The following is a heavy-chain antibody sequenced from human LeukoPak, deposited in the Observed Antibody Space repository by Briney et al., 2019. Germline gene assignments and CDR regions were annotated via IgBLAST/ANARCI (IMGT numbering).Heavy chain of an antibody. CDR3: AKDSYSSSWSDFDY. D-gene: IGHD6-13*01. V-gene: IGHV3-9*01. CDR2: ISWNSGSI. J-gene: IGHJ4*02. CDR1: GFTFDDYA. Sequence: PGRSLRLSCAASGFTFDDYAMHWVRQAPGKGLEWVSGISWNSGSIGYADSVKGRFTISRDNAKNSLYLQMNSLRAEDTALYYCAKDSYSSSWSDFDYWGQGTLVTVSS.